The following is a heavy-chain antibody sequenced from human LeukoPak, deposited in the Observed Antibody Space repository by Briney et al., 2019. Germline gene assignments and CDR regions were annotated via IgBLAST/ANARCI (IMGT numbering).Heavy chain of an antibody. CDR2: INHSGST. Sequence: SETLSLTCAVYGGSFSGYYWSWIRQPPGKGLEWIGEINHSGSTNYNPSLKSRVTISVDTSKNQFSLKLNSVTAADTAVYYCASLAVAGLSEGYWGQGTLVIVSS. D-gene: IGHD6-19*01. CDR3: ASLAVAGLSEGY. J-gene: IGHJ4*02. V-gene: IGHV4-34*01. CDR1: GGSFSGYY.